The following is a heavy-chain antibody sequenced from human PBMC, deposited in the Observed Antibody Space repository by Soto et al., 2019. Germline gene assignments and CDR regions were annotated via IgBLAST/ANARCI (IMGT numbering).Heavy chain of an antibody. Sequence: PSETLSLTCTVSGGSISSGGYYWSWIRQHPGKGLEWIGYIYYSGSTYYNPSLKSRVTISVDTSKNQFSLKLSSVTAADTAVYYCASAATRNSYGDPDAFDIWGQGTMVTVSS. J-gene: IGHJ3*02. D-gene: IGHD4-17*01. V-gene: IGHV4-31*03. CDR1: GGSISSGGYY. CDR3: ASAATRNSYGDPDAFDI. CDR2: IYYSGST.